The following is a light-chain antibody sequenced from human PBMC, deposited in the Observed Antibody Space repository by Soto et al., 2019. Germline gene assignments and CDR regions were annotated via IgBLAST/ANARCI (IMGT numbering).Light chain of an antibody. CDR2: DAS. CDR1: QSVSSY. V-gene: IGKV3-11*01. CDR3: QQRSNWPIT. Sequence: EIVLTQSPATLSLSPGERATLSCRASQSVSSYLAWYQQKPGQAPRLLIYDASNRAAAIPARFSGSGSATDITLNISSLEPEDFAVYYCQQRSNWPITFGQGTRMEIK. J-gene: IGKJ5*01.